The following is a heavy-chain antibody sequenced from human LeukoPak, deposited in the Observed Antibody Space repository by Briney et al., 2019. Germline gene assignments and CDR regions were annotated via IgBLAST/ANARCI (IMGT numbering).Heavy chain of an antibody. J-gene: IGHJ5*02. Sequence: GGSLRLSCVASGFTFSSYAMSWVRQAPGKGLEWVSAISGSGGSTYYADSVKGRFTISRDNSKNTLYLQMNSLRAEDTAVYYCAKDRGDFWSGYLSNWFDPWGQGTLVTVSS. CDR3: AKDRGDFWSGYLSNWFDP. V-gene: IGHV3-23*01. D-gene: IGHD3-3*01. CDR2: ISGSGGST. CDR1: GFTFSSYA.